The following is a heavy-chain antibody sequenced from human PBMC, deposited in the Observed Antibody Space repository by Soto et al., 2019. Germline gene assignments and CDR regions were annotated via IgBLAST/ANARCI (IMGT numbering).Heavy chain of an antibody. Sequence: PGGSLRLSCAASGFTFSNAWMNWVRQAPGKGLEWVGRIKSKTDGGTTDYAAPVKGRFTISRDDSKNTLYLQMNSLKTEDTAVYYCTTTRYYDFWSGYYTGGGYYYGMDVWGQGTTVTVSS. CDR1: GFTFSNAW. CDR3: TTTRYYDFWSGYYTGGGYYYGMDV. J-gene: IGHJ6*02. D-gene: IGHD3-3*01. V-gene: IGHV3-15*07. CDR2: IKSKTDGGTT.